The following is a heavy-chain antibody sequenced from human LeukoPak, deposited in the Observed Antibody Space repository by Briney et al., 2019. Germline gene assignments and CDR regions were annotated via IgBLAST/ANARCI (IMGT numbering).Heavy chain of an antibody. V-gene: IGHV3-23*01. Sequence: GGSLRLSCAASGFTFSSYAMSWVRQAPGKGLDWVSAISVSAGSTYYADSVKGRFTISRDYSKNTLYLQMNSLRAEDTAVYYCASEKGSSSWYYYYYMDVWGKGTTVTVSS. CDR1: GFTFSSYA. CDR3: ASEKGSSSWYYYYYMDV. J-gene: IGHJ6*03. D-gene: IGHD6-13*01. CDR2: ISVSAGST.